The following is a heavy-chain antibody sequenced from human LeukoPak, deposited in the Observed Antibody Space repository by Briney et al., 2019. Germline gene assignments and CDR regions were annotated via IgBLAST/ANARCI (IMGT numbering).Heavy chain of an antibody. J-gene: IGHJ4*02. Sequence: GGSLRLSCAASGFTFSSYWRHWVRQAPGKGLDWVAVIWYDGSNKYYADSVKGRFTISRDNSKNTLYLQMNSLRAEDTAGYYCAKDRMAAVPYYYFAYGGQGTLVTVSS. V-gene: IGHV3-33*06. CDR1: GFTFSSYW. D-gene: IGHD5-24*01. CDR2: IWYDGSNK. CDR3: AKDRMAAVPYYYFAY.